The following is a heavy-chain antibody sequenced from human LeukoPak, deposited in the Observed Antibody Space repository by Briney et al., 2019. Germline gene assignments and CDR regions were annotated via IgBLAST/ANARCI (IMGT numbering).Heavy chain of an antibody. CDR2: IKRKTDGGTT. CDR1: GFTFSSYK. CDR3: ATASRGYVDY. D-gene: IGHD3-22*01. Sequence: GGSLRLSCAASGFTFSSYKMNWVRQAPGKGLEWVGRIKRKTDGGTTDYAAPVKGRFTISRDDSKNTLFLQMNSLKTEDTAMYYCATASRGYVDYWGQGTLVTVSS. J-gene: IGHJ4*02. V-gene: IGHV3-15*07.